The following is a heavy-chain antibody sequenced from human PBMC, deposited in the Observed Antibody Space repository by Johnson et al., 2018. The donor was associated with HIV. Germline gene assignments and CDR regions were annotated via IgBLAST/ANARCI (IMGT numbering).Heavy chain of an antibody. CDR2: ISYDGTNK. CDR1: AFTFSSYA. V-gene: IGHV3-30*04. CDR3: AKAQAFRGAFDI. Sequence: QVQLVESGGGMVQPGGSLRLSCAASAFTFSSYAMHWVRQAPGKGLEWVALISYDGTNKYYADSVKGRFTIARDNSKNTLYLQMNSLRAEDTAVYYCAKAQAFRGAFDIWGQGTMVIVSS. D-gene: IGHD2/OR15-2a*01. J-gene: IGHJ3*02.